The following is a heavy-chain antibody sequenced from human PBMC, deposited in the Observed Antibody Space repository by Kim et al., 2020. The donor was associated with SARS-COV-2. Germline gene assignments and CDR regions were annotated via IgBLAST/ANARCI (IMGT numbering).Heavy chain of an antibody. D-gene: IGHD2-8*01. CDR3: ARAANGFRFYYYYYYMDV. CDR2: MNPNSGNT. J-gene: IGHJ6*03. CDR1: GYTFTSYD. V-gene: IGHV1-8*01. Sequence: ASVKVSCKASGYTFTSYDINWVRQATGQGLEWMGWMNPNSGNTGYAQKFQGRVTMTRNTSISTAYMELSSLRSEDTAVYYCARAANGFRFYYYYYYMDVWGKGTTVTVSS.